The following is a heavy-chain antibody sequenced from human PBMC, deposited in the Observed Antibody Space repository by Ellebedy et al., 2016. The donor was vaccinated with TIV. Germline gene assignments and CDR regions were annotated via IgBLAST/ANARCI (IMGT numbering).Heavy chain of an antibody. V-gene: IGHV3-30*03. CDR2: IPYDGSNK. Sequence: GESLKISXAASGFTFSSYGMHWVRQAPGKGLEWVAGIPYDGSNKYHADSVKGRFTISRDNSKNTLYLQMNSLRAEDTAVYYCASQIAVAGTTGFDPWGQGTLVTVSS. J-gene: IGHJ5*02. D-gene: IGHD6-19*01. CDR1: GFTFSSYG. CDR3: ASQIAVAGTTGFDP.